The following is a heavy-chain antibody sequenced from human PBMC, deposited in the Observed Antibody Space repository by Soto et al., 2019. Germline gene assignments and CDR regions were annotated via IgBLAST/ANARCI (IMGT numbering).Heavy chain of an antibody. CDR2: IYSGGGT. D-gene: IGHD4-17*01. Sequence: EVRLVQSGGGLVQPGGSLRLSCAASLFIVSDNYMSWVRQAPGKGLEWVSLIYSGGGTDYAESVKGRFTISRDNSKNTLYLQINSLKAEDTGIYYCATRMPTAPYWGQGNVVTVSP. CDR1: LFIVSDNY. V-gene: IGHV3-66*01. CDR3: ATRMPTAPY. J-gene: IGHJ4*02.